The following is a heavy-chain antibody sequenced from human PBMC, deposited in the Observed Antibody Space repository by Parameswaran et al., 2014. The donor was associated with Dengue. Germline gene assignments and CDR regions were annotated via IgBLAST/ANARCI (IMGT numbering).Heavy chain of an antibody. Sequence: RWIRQPPGKGLEWVSAISGSGGSTYYADSVKGRFTISRDNSKNTLYLQMNSLRAEDTAVYYCAVSEYDSSGYPDHYYFDYWGQGTLVTVSS. J-gene: IGHJ4*02. D-gene: IGHD3-22*01. V-gene: IGHV3-23*01. CDR2: ISGSGGST. CDR3: AVSEYDSSGYPDHYYFDY.